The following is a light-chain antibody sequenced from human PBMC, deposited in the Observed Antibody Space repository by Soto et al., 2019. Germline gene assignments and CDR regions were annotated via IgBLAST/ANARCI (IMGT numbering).Light chain of an antibody. CDR1: SSNIGAGYD. V-gene: IGLV1-40*01. Sequence: QALVTQPPSVSGAPGQRVTISCTGSSSNIGAGYDVHWYQQLPGTAPKLLIFDNSNRPSGVPDRYSGSKSGTSASLAITGLQAEDEADYYCQSYDSSLSGSIVFGTGTKLTVL. J-gene: IGLJ1*01. CDR3: QSYDSSLSGSIV. CDR2: DNS.